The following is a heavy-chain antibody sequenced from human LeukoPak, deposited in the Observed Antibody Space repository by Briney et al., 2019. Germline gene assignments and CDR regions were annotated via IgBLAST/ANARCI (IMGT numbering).Heavy chain of an antibody. CDR2: ISGSGGST. CDR3: TTDSGYPAMMDV. Sequence: GGSLRLSCAASGFTFSSYAMSWVRQAPGKGLEWVSAISGSGGSTYYADSVKGRFTISRDNSKNTLYLQMNSLKTEDTAVYYCTTDSGYPAMMDVWGQGTTVTVSS. D-gene: IGHD3-22*01. V-gene: IGHV3-23*01. CDR1: GFTFSSYA. J-gene: IGHJ6*02.